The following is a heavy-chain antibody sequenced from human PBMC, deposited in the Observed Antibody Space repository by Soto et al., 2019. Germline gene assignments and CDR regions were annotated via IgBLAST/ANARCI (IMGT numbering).Heavy chain of an antibody. J-gene: IGHJ5*02. CDR3: ARERPDGSRLDP. D-gene: IGHD6-13*01. Sequence: QVQLQESGPGLVKPSQTLSLTCTVSGGSISSGDYYWSWIRQPPGKGLEWIGYIYYSGSTYYNPSHNSRVTIAVDTSKNQFSLKLSSVTAADTAVYCCARERPDGSRLDPWGQGTLVTVSS. V-gene: IGHV4-30-4*01. CDR2: IYYSGST. CDR1: GGSISSGDYY.